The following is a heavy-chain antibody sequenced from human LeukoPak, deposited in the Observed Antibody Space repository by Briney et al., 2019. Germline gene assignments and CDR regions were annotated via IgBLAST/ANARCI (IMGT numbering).Heavy chain of an antibody. CDR1: GFTFSSYA. CDR3: ARRDITMIVPGTPNDAFDI. Sequence: GSLRLSCAASGFTFSSYAMSWIRQPPGKGLEWIGYIYYSGSTNYNPSLKSRVTISVDTSKNQFSLKLSSVTAADTAVYYCARRDITMIVPGTPNDAFDIWGQGTMVTVSS. D-gene: IGHD3-22*01. CDR2: IYYSGST. V-gene: IGHV4-59*01. J-gene: IGHJ3*02.